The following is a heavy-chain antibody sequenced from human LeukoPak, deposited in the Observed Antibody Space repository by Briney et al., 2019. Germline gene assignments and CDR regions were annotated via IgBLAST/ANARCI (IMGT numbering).Heavy chain of an antibody. CDR3: ARHRSANGTGRIPNWIDA. Sequence: SETLSLTCTVSGGSISSSSYYWGWIRQPPGKGLEWIGSIYYSGSTYYNPSLKSRVTISVDTSKNQFSLTLSSVTAADTAVYYCARHRSANGTGRIPNWIDAWGQGTLVTVSS. J-gene: IGHJ5*01. D-gene: IGHD3-10*01. CDR1: GGSISSSSYY. CDR2: IYYSGST. V-gene: IGHV4-39*01.